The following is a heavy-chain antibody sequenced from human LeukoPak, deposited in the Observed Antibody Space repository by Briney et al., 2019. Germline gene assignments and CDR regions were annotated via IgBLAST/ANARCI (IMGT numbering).Heavy chain of an antibody. CDR1: GGTFSSYA. Sequence: ASVKVSCKASGGTFSSYAISWVRQAPGQGLEWMGGIIPIFGTVNYAQKFQGRVTITADESTSTAYMELSSLRSEDTAVYYCARDSPGYYDSSGYYDYYYGMDVWGQGTTVTVSS. V-gene: IGHV1-69*13. CDR2: IIPIFGTV. D-gene: IGHD3-22*01. J-gene: IGHJ6*02. CDR3: ARDSPGYYDSSGYYDYYYGMDV.